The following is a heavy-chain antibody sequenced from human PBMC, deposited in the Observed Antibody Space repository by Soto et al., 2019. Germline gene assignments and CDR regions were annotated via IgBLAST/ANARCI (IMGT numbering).Heavy chain of an antibody. V-gene: IGHV4-39*01. CDR2: ISYSGNT. D-gene: IGHD2-2*01. CDR3: ARLGGYCSTTGCYGYYAMDV. Sequence: SETLSLTCTVSGDSISRGAYYWSWIRQHPGKGLEWIGNISYSGNTYYNPSLKSRVTMSVDTSKNQFSLKLSSVTAADTAVYYCARLGGYCSTTGCYGYYAMDVWGQGTTVTVSS. CDR1: GDSISRGAYY. J-gene: IGHJ6*02.